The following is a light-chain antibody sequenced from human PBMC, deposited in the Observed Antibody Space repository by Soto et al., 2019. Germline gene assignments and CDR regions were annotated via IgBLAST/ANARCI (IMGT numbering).Light chain of an antibody. Sequence: DIQMTQSPSTLSASVGDRVTITCRASQSISSWLAWYLQKPGKAPKLLIYKASTLQDGVPSRFSGSGSGTEFSSRQPDDFATYYCQQYSSYSPYTFGQGTKLEIK. CDR2: KAS. V-gene: IGKV1-5*03. J-gene: IGKJ2*01. CDR3: QQYSSYSPYT. CDR1: QSISSW.